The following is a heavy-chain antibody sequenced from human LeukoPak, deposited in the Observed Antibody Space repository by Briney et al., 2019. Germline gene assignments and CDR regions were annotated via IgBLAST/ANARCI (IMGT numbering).Heavy chain of an antibody. CDR1: GGSISSYS. J-gene: IGHJ4*02. CDR2: IYYSGST. V-gene: IGHV4-59*01. D-gene: IGHD3-22*01. Sequence: SETLSLTCTVSGGSISSYSWGWVRQPPGKGLEWIGYIYYSGSTNYNPSLKSRVTISVDTSKNQFSLKLNSVTAADTAVYYCARGDRSGYYHTTYFDYWGQGTLVTVPS. CDR3: ARGDRSGYYHTTYFDY.